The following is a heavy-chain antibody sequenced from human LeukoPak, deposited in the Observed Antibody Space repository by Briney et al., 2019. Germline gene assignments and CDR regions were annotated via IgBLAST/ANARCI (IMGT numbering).Heavy chain of an antibody. CDR1: GFTFSSYG. D-gene: IGHD3-22*01. J-gene: IGHJ4*02. Sequence: PGESLRLSCAASGFTFSSYGLSWVRQAPGKGLEWVSTISSGGHIYYEDSVKGRFTISSDNAKNSLYLQMNSLRAKDAAVYYCARDQDGRQYYYESSGYSHWGQGILVTVSS. CDR2: ISSGGHI. V-gene: IGHV3-21*01. CDR3: ARDQDGRQYYYESSGYSH.